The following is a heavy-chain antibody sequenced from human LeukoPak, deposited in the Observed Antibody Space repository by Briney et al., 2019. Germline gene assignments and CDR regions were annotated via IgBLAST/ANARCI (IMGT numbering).Heavy chain of an antibody. J-gene: IGHJ6*03. CDR2: ISGSGGNT. Sequence: GGSLTLSCVVSGFTFATYAMTWVRQTPGAGMEWVSSISGSGGNTYNADSVKGRFTISRHNTKNTLYLQMNSLRAEDAAVYYCAKDRRSDGSGSPSGYMDVWGKGTTVTVSS. CDR3: AKDRRSDGSGSPSGYMDV. D-gene: IGHD3-10*01. V-gene: IGHV3-23*01. CDR1: GFTFATYA.